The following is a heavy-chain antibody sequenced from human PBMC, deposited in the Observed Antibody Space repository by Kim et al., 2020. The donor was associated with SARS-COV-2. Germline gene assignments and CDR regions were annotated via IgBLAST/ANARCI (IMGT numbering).Heavy chain of an antibody. CDR1: GFTFGDYA. CDR3: TRDEVEMATNDFDY. D-gene: IGHD5-12*01. V-gene: IGHV3-49*04. CDR2: IRSKAYGGTT. J-gene: IGHJ4*02. Sequence: GGSLRLSCTASGFTFGDYAMSWVRQAPGKGLEWVGFIRSKAYGGTTEYAASVKGRFTISRDDSKSIAYLQMNSLKTEDTAVYYCTRDEVEMATNDFDYWGQGTLVTVSS.